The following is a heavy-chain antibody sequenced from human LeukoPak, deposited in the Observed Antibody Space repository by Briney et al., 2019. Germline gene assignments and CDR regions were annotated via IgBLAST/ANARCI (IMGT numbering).Heavy chain of an antibody. CDR2: IYSSGST. CDR1: SGSISSYY. D-gene: IGHD6-13*01. V-gene: IGHV4-4*07. Sequence: PSETLSLTCTVSSGSISSYYWSWIRQPAGKGLEWIGRIYSSGSTTHNPSLKSRVTMSVDTSKNQFSLKVNSVTAADTAVYYCARVYGSSWYEFDYWGQGTLVTVPS. CDR3: ARVYGSSWYEFDY. J-gene: IGHJ4*02.